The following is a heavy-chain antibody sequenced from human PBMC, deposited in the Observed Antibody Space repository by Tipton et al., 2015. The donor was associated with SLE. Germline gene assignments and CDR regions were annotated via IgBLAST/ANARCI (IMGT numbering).Heavy chain of an antibody. CDR3: ARGPGSKSGEAFDI. CDR1: GGSINTYY. D-gene: IGHD1-26*01. V-gene: IGHV4-4*07. CDR2: TYPSVTT. J-gene: IGHJ3*02. Sequence: TLSLTCTVSGGSINTYYWTWIRQPAGKGLEWIGRTYPSVTTNYNPSLKSQVTMSIDTSKNQFFLRLTSVAAADTAVYYCARGPGSKSGEAFDIWGQGTMVTVSS.